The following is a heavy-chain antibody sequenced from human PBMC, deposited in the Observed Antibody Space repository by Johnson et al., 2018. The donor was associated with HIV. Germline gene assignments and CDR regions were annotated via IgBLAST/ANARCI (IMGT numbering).Heavy chain of an antibody. J-gene: IGHJ3*02. CDR3: ARDPYYDFLTGPRDAFDI. CDR2: IYSGGST. D-gene: IGHD3-9*01. CDR1: GFTFSSYA. Sequence: VQLVESGGGVVQPGGSLRLSCAASGFTFSSYAMHWVRQAPGKGLEWVSVIYSGGSTYYADSVKGRFTISRDTSKNTLYLQMNSLRAEDTAVYYCARDPYYDFLTGPRDAFDIWGQGTMVTVSS. V-gene: IGHV3-66*01.